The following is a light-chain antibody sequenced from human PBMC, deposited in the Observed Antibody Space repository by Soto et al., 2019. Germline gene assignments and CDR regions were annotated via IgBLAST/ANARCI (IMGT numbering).Light chain of an antibody. CDR1: HSVSSSY. CDR3: QQYGSSPRIT. V-gene: IGKV3-20*01. CDR2: GAS. J-gene: IGKJ5*01. Sequence: EIVLTQSPGTLSFSPGERATLSCRASHSVSSSYLAWYQQKPGQAPRLLIYGASSRATGIPDRFSGSGSGTDFTLTISRLEPEDFAVYYCQQYGSSPRITFGQGTRLEIK.